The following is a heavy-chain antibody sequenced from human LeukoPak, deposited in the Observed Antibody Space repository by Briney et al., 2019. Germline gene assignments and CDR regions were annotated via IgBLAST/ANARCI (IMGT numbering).Heavy chain of an antibody. D-gene: IGHD5-18*01. CDR3: ARSRGTTMVTRFDY. CDR1: GGSISNYY. V-gene: IGHV4-4*07. Sequence: SETLSLTCTVSGGSISNYYWSWIRQPAGKGLEWIGRIYSSGSTNYNPSPKSRVTMSVDTSKNQFSVKLSSVTAADTAVYYCARSRGTTMVTRFDYWGQGTLVTVSS. J-gene: IGHJ4*02. CDR2: IYSSGST.